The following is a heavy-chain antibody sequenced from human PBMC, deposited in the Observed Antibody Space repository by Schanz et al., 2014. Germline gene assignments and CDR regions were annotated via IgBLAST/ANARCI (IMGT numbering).Heavy chain of an antibody. CDR3: AKDVRPVANTVHFYYMDV. CDR2: LTGSGGGT. Sequence: VQLVESGGGVVQPGGSLRLSCSASGFTFSTYAMSWVRQAPGKGPEWVSSLTGSGGGTYYADSVRGRFAISRDNSKNTLYLQMNSLRAEDTAVYYCAKDVRPVANTVHFYYMDVWGQGTTVNVSS. CDR1: GFTFSTYA. D-gene: IGHD6-19*01. J-gene: IGHJ6*02. V-gene: IGHV3-23*04.